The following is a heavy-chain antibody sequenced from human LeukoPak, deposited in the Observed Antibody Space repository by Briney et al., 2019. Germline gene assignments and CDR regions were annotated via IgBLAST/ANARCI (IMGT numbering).Heavy chain of an antibody. D-gene: IGHD3-9*01. J-gene: IGHJ4*02. CDR1: GGTFSSYT. CDR3: ARHYDILTGLHY. V-gene: IGHV1-69*02. CDR2: IIPILGIA. Sequence: GSSVKVSCKASGGTFSSYTISWMRQAPGQGLEWMGRIIPILGIASYAQKFQGGVTITADKSTSTAYMELSSLRSEDTAVYYCARHYDILTGLHYWGQGTLVTVSS.